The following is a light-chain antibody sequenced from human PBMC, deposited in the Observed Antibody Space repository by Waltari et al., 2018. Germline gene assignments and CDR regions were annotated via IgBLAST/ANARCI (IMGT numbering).Light chain of an antibody. J-gene: IGLJ3*02. CDR1: SSNIGGNF. CDR3: AAWDDNLTGPL. V-gene: IGLV1-47*01. Sequence: SVLTQPPSASGTPGQTVTIPCSGSSSNIGGNFFYWYQQLPGMAPHPLIYKNNQRPPGVRDRFSGAKAGHSASLAISGRRSDDEAEYYCAAWDDNLTGPLFGGGTKVTVL. CDR2: KNN.